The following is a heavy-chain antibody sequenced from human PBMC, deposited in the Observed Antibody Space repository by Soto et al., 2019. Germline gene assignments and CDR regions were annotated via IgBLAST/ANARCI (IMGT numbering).Heavy chain of an antibody. CDR2: ISGSGGST. J-gene: IGHJ4*02. Sequence: EVQLLESGGGLVQPGGSLRLSCPASGFTFTNYAMSWVRQAPGKGLEWVSTISGSGGSTYYADSVKGRFTIFRDNYKNTLFLQMNSLRAEDTALYYCAKGVLNGGYDFFDSWGQGTLVTVSS. D-gene: IGHD5-12*01. V-gene: IGHV3-23*01. CDR3: AKGVLNGGYDFFDS. CDR1: GFTFTNYA.